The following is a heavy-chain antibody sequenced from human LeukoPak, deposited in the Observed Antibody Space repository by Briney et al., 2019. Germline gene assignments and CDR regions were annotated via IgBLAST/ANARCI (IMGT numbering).Heavy chain of an antibody. J-gene: IGHJ4*02. V-gene: IGHV3-48*01. Sequence: GGSLRLSYAASGFTFSSYDMNWVRQAPGKGLEWVSFISSSASTIDYADSVKGRFTISRDNSKNTLYLQMNSLRVEDTAVYYCARNLRYFDWADFDYWGQGTLVTVSS. CDR2: ISSSASTI. D-gene: IGHD3-9*01. CDR1: GFTFSSYD. CDR3: ARNLRYFDWADFDY.